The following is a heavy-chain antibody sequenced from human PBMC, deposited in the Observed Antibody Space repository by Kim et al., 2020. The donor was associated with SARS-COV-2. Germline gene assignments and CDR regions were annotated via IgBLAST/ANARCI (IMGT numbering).Heavy chain of an antibody. CDR2: ITKSSATK. CDR3: VRDRRGGAFEI. CDR1: GFTFSAYD. J-gene: IGHJ3*02. V-gene: IGHV3-48*02. D-gene: IGHD3-16*01. Sequence: GGSLRLSCATSGFTFSAYDMHWVRQAPGKGLEWFSVITKSSATKYYADSVQGRFTISRDNAKNSLYLQMNSLRDEDTALYYCVRDRRGGAFEIWGQGTM.